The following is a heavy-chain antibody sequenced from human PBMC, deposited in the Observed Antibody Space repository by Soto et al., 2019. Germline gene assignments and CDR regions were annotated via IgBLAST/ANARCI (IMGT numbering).Heavy chain of an antibody. CDR3: ARDAILGPYGMDV. J-gene: IGHJ6*02. CDR2: INPSGGST. Sequence: ASVKVSCKASGYTFTRYYMHWVRQAPGQGLEWMGIINPSGGSTSYAQKFQGRVTMTRDTSTSTVYMELSSLRSEDTAVYYCARDAILGPYGMDVWGQGTTVTVSS. D-gene: IGHD7-27*01. V-gene: IGHV1-46*01. CDR1: GYTFTRYY.